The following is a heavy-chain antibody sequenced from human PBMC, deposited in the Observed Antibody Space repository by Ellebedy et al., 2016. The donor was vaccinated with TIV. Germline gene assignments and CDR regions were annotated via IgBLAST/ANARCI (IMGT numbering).Heavy chain of an antibody. V-gene: IGHV3-30*02. J-gene: IGHJ4*02. Sequence: PGGSLRLSCATSGFKFSTHGMHWARQAPGKGLEWVAFISFDDSEKYYADSVKGRFTISRDNDKNSQYLQMNSLRAEDTAVYYCVRDTYYYGSGTYYEGFDYWGQGTLVTVSS. CDR2: ISFDDSEK. CDR3: VRDTYYYGSGTYYEGFDY. D-gene: IGHD3-10*01. CDR1: GFKFSTHG.